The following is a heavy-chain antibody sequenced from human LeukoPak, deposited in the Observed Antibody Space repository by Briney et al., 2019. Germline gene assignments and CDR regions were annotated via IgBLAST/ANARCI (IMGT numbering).Heavy chain of an antibody. CDR2: IKQDGSEK. CDR3: ARVLYTSGWYYLDY. Sequence: GGSLRLSCVASEFTFGSYWMSWVRQAPGKGLEWGANIKQDGSEKYYVDSVKGRFTISRDNAKNSLYVQMNSLRAEDTAVYYCARVLYTSGWYYLDYWGQGTLVTVSS. CDR1: EFTFGSYW. V-gene: IGHV3-7*03. J-gene: IGHJ4*02. D-gene: IGHD6-19*01.